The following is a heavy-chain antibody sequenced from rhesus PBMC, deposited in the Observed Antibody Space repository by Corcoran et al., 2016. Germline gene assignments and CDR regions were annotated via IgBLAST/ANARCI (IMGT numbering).Heavy chain of an antibody. CDR3: TRSRGYWYFDL. CDR2: IYLSRWDS. V-gene: IGHV4-106*01. CDR1: GGSISDDFY. J-gene: IGHJ2*01. Sequence: QVQLQESGPGLVKPSETLSLTCAVPGGSISDDFYWSWIRKPPGKGLEWLGYIYLSRWDSDYNPSLKNRGTISVDTSKTQFSLNLRSVTAADTAVYYCTRSRGYWYFDLWGPGTPIIISS. D-gene: IGHD5-42*01.